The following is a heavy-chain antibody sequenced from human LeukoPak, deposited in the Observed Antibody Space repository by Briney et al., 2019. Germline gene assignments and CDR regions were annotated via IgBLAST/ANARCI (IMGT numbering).Heavy chain of an antibody. D-gene: IGHD3-10*01. CDR2: IYTSGST. CDR1: GGSISSGSYY. J-gene: IGHJ4*02. CDR3: ARDRFGELLVDY. Sequence: SETLSLTCTVSGGSISSGSYYWSWIRQPAGKGLEWIGRIYTSGSTNYNPSLKSRVTISVDTSKNLFSLKLSSVTAADTAVYYCARDRFGELLVDYWGQGTLVTVSS. V-gene: IGHV4-61*02.